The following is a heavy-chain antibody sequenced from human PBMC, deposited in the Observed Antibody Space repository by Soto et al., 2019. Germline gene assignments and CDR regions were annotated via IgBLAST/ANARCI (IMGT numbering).Heavy chain of an antibody. CDR3: AREVSLGVAAAGYLDS. D-gene: IGHD6-25*01. Sequence: QVHLAESGGGVVQPGRSLRLSCAASGFTFSNYPMNWVRQAPGKGLEWVAVISYDGNTKHYADSVKGRCTISRDNPRNTLYLQMNSLRVEDTAVYYCAREVSLGVAAAGYLDSWCQGAQVTVSS. CDR2: ISYDGNTK. CDR1: GFTFSNYP. J-gene: IGHJ4*02. V-gene: IGHV3-30*04.